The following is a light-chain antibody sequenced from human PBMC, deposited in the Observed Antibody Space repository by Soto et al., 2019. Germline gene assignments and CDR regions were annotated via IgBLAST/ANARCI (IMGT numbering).Light chain of an antibody. Sequence: QSALTQPASVSGSARQSITSSCTRTSSDVGGYNYVSWYQQHPGIAPKLLIYGVTNRPSGVSTRFSGSKSGNTASLTISGLQAEDEADYHCSSYTSASTLLYLFGTGTKLTVL. CDR1: SSDVGGYNY. CDR2: GVT. CDR3: SSYTSASTLLYL. J-gene: IGLJ1*01. V-gene: IGLV2-14*01.